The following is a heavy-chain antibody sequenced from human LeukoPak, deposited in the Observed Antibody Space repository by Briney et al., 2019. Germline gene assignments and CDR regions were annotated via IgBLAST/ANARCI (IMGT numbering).Heavy chain of an antibody. J-gene: IGHJ4*02. CDR2: IYPGDSDT. V-gene: IGHV5-51*01. D-gene: IGHD3-10*02. CDR3: ARPNYYDRGGDY. Sequence: GASLKISFQASGYRFPSYWIGWVRPMPGKGLEWMGIIYPGDSDTRYSPSFQGQVTISADKSISTVYLQWSSLKASDTAIYYCARPNYYDRGGDYWGQGTLVTVSS. CDR1: GYRFPSYW.